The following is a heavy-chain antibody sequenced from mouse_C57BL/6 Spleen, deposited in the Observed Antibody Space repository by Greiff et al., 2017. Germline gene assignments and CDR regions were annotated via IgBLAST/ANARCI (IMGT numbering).Heavy chain of an antibody. Sequence: QVQLQQSGAELARPGASVKLSCKASGYTFTSYGISWVKQRTGQGLEWIGEIYPRSGNTYYNEKFKGKATLTADKSSSTAYMELHSLTSEDSAVYFCATPYAGSRGGYWGQGTTLTVSS. CDR3: ATPYAGSRGGY. J-gene: IGHJ2*01. V-gene: IGHV1-81*01. CDR1: GYTFTSYG. CDR2: IYPRSGNT. D-gene: IGHD1-1*01.